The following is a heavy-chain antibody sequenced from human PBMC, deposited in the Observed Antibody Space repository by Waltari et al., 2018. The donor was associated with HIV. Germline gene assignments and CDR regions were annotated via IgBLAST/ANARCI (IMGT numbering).Heavy chain of an antibody. Sequence: QVQLQQWGAGLLKPSETLSLTCAVYGGSFTGYSWTWVRQPPGKGLEWIGGTRHSGRPNYNPSLKSRVTISLDASRNQFSLKLTSVTAADTAVFYCARCKKVAIVAAGNYNWFDPWGQGTLVTVSS. CDR2: TRHSGRP. D-gene: IGHD2-15*01. J-gene: IGHJ5*02. CDR3: ARCKKVAIVAAGNYNWFDP. V-gene: IGHV4-34*01. CDR1: GGSFTGYS.